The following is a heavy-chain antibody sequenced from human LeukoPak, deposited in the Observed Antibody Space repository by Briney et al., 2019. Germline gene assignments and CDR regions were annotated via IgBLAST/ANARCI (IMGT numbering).Heavy chain of an antibody. CDR1: GYTFTDYY. CDR2: INPDTGGT. Sequence: ASVKVSCKASGYTFTDYYMHWVRQAPGQGLEWMGWINPDTGGTNYAQKFQGRVTMTRDTSATTAYMELSRLTSDDTAVYYWARGGKRGYVNYWGQGTLVTVSS. D-gene: IGHD5-18*01. V-gene: IGHV1-2*02. CDR3: ARGGKRGYVNY. J-gene: IGHJ4*02.